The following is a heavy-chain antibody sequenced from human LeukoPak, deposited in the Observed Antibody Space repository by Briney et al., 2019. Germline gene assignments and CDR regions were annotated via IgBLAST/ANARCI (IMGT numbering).Heavy chain of an antibody. CDR2: IYSTGRA. V-gene: IGHV4-59*01. CDR1: GGSISRYY. D-gene: IGHD3-3*01. CDR3: ARGDFWSGAPTD. Sequence: PSETLSLTCTVSGGSISRYYWSWIRQPPGTGLEWIGYIYSTGRADYNPSLKSRVSMSVDTSKNQFSLRVNSMTAADTAVYYCARGDFWSGAPTDWGQGTLVTVSS. J-gene: IGHJ4*02.